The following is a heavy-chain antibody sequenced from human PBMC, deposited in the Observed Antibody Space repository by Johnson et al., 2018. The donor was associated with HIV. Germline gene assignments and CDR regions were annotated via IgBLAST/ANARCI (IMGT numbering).Heavy chain of an antibody. J-gene: IGHJ3*02. CDR3: AKDSSRYYDSRGALDI. Sequence: QVQLVESGGGVVQPGRSLRLSCAASGFTFSSYGMHWVRQAPGKGLEWVAFIRYDGSNKYYADSVKGRFTISRDNSKNTRYLQMNSLRAEDTAVYYCAKDSSRYYDSRGALDIWGQGTMVTVSS. CDR1: GFTFSSYG. D-gene: IGHD3-22*01. CDR2: IRYDGSNK. V-gene: IGHV3-30*02.